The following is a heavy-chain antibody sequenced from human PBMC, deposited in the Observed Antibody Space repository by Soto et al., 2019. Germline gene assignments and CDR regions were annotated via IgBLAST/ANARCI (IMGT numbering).Heavy chain of an antibody. V-gene: IGHV1-69*04. Sequence: ASVKVSCKASGGAFSSYTISWVRQAPGQGLEWMGRIIPILGIANYAQKFQGRVTITADKSTSTAYMELSSLRSEDTAVYYCARDQVYYGMDVWGQGTTVTVSS. CDR3: ARDQVYYGMDV. J-gene: IGHJ6*02. CDR1: GGAFSSYT. CDR2: IIPILGIA.